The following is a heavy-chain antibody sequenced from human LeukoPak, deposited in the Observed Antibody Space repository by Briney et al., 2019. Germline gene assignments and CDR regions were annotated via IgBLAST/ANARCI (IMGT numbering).Heavy chain of an antibody. CDR3: AKEGYNYWYFDL. CDR2: IRGGGDNT. J-gene: IGHJ2*01. Sequence: PGGSLRLSCAASGFTFSSYAMTWVRQAPGKRLEWVSAIRGGGDNTNYADSVKGRFTISRDNSRNTLYLLMNSLRAEDTAVYYCAKEGYNYWYFDLWGRGTLVTVSS. V-gene: IGHV3-23*01. D-gene: IGHD5-18*01. CDR1: GFTFSSYA.